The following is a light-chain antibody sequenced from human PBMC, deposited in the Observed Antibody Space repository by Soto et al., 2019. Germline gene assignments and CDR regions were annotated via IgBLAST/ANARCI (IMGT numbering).Light chain of an antibody. J-gene: IGKJ1*01. CDR3: QQYGSSAWT. CDR1: QSVSSSY. V-gene: IGKV3-20*01. Sequence: EIVLTQSPGTLSLSPGERATLSCRASQSVSSSYLAWYQQKPGQAPRLLIYGASSRASGVPDRFSGSGSGTDFTLTFSRLEPEEFAVYYCQQYGSSAWTFGQGTKVDIK. CDR2: GAS.